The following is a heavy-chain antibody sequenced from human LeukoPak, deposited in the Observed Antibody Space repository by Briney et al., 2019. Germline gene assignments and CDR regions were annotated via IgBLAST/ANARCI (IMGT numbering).Heavy chain of an antibody. CDR3: AASPPHCGADCPFAY. V-gene: IGHV5-51*01. CDR1: GFTITDHW. CDR2: IHPAVSDT. Sequence: GESLKISCKGSGFTITDHWIAWVRQMPGKGLEWVGIIHPAVSDTPYSPSFQGQVVFSVDRSISTVYLQWNSLKASEPAMYYCAASPPHCGADCPFAYWGQGTLLTVSS. J-gene: IGHJ4*02. D-gene: IGHD2-21*02.